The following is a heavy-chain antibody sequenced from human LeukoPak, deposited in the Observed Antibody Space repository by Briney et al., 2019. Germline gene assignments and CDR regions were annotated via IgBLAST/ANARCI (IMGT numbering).Heavy chain of an antibody. Sequence: GGSLRLSCAASGFTFSSYGMSWVRQAPGKGLEWVSTISGSGGNTYYADSVKGRFTISRDNSKNTLYLQMNSLRAEDTAVYYCAKDLVITMIVVDANAFDTWGQGTMVTVSS. CDR1: GFTFSSYG. V-gene: IGHV3-23*01. J-gene: IGHJ3*02. CDR2: ISGSGGNT. CDR3: AKDLVITMIVVDANAFDT. D-gene: IGHD3-22*01.